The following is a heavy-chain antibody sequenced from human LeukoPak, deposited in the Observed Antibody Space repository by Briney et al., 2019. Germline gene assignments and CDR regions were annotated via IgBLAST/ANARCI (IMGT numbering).Heavy chain of an antibody. J-gene: IGHJ3*02. D-gene: IGHD2-15*01. CDR3: ARGGDIVAVVAATGAFDI. CDR2: INHSGST. CDR1: GGSFSGYY. Sequence: SETLSLTCAVYGGSFSGYYWSWIRQPPGKGLEWIGEINHSGSTNYNPSLKSRVTISVDTSKNQFSLKLSSVTAADTAVYYCARGGDIVAVVAATGAFDIWGQGTMVTVSS. V-gene: IGHV4-34*01.